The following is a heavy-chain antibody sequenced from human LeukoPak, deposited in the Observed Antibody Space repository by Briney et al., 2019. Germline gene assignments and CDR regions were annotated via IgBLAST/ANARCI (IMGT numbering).Heavy chain of an antibody. V-gene: IGHV4-59*08. Sequence: SETLSLTCTVSGGSISSYYWSWIRQPLGKGLEWIGYIYYSGSTNYNPSLKSRVTISVGTSKNQFSLKLSSVTAADTAVYYCARRGDYGDCFDYWGQGTLVTVSS. CDR3: ARRGDYGDCFDY. CDR1: GGSISSYY. J-gene: IGHJ4*02. CDR2: IYYSGST. D-gene: IGHD4-17*01.